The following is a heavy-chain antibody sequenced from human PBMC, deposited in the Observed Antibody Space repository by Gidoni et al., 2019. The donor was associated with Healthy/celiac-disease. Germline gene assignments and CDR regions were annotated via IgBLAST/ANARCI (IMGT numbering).Heavy chain of an antibody. D-gene: IGHD1-26*01. CDR3: TTPREAYYYYGMDV. CDR1: GFTFSNAW. Sequence: EVQLVESGGGLVKPGGSLRLSCAASGFTFSNAWMSWVRQAPGKGLEWVGRIKSKTDGGTTDYAAPVKGRFTISRDDSKNTLYLQMNSLKTEDTAVYYCTTPREAYYYYGMDVWGQGTTVTVSS. V-gene: IGHV3-15*01. J-gene: IGHJ6*02. CDR2: IKSKTDGGTT.